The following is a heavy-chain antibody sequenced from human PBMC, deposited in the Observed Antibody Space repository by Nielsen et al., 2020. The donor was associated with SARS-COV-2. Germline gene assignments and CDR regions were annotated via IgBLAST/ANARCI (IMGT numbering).Heavy chain of an antibody. CDR2: INAGNGNT. CDR1: GYTFTGYY. V-gene: IGHV1-3*01. Sequence: ASVKVSCKASGYTFTGYYMHWVRQAPGQGLEWMGWINAGNGNTKYSQKFQGRVTITRDTSASTAYMELSSLRSEDTAVYYCASETITIFGVVIIPTSGMDVWGQGTTVTVSS. D-gene: IGHD3-3*01. J-gene: IGHJ6*02. CDR3: ASETITIFGVVIIPTSGMDV.